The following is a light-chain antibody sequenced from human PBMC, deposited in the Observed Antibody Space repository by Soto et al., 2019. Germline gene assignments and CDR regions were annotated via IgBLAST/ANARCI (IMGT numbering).Light chain of an antibody. CDR3: QQYRRYST. CDR2: KAS. CDR1: QSIDSW. J-gene: IGKJ1*01. Sequence: DIQMTQSPSTLSASVGDRVTITCRASQSIDSWLAWYQQKPEKAPKLLFYKASSLESLVLSRFSGSGAGTEFSLTNSRLQPDDFSTHYCQQYRRYSTFGEGTKVEIK. V-gene: IGKV1-5*03.